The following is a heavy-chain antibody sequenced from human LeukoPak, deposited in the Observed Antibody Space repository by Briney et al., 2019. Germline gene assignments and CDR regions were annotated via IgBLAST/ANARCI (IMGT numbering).Heavy chain of an antibody. V-gene: IGHV4-4*09. Sequence: SETLSLTCTVSGGSISSYYWSWIRQPPGKGLEWIGYIYTSGSTNYNPSLKSRVTKSVDTSKNQFSLKLSSVTAADTAVYYCARLWSVSSSVDCWGQGTLVTVSS. J-gene: IGHJ4*02. D-gene: IGHD6-6*01. CDR1: GGSISSYY. CDR3: ARLWSVSSSVDC. CDR2: IYTSGST.